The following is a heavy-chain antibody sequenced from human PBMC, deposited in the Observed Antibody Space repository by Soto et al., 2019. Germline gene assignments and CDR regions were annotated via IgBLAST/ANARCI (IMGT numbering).Heavy chain of an antibody. CDR1: GFIFSSYA. CDR3: AKDVYSGYHHGPLAF. V-gene: IGHV3-23*01. CDR2: VSGSGAGT. D-gene: IGHD5-12*01. J-gene: IGHJ1*01. Sequence: GGSLRLSCTASGFIFSSYAMSWVRQAPGKGLEWVSTVSGSGAGTYYADSVKGRFTISRDNSKNTLYLQVNSLRAEDTAIYYCAKDVYSGYHHGPLAFWGQGTLVTVSS.